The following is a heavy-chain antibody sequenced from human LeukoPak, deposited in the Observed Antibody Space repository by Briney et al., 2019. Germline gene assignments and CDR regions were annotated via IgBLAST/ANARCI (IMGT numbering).Heavy chain of an antibody. CDR1: GFTFSNFW. D-gene: IGHD6-6*01. CDR2: IKEDGSKK. CDR3: ARDMSRLVHSYYYYYMDV. J-gene: IGHJ6*03. V-gene: IGHV3-7*01. Sequence: GGSLRLSCAASGFTFSNFWINWVRQAPGKGLEWVANIKEDGSKKNYVDSVKGRFTISRDNAKNSLYLQMNSLRAEDTAVYYCARDMSRLVHSYYYYYMDVWGKGTTVTVSS.